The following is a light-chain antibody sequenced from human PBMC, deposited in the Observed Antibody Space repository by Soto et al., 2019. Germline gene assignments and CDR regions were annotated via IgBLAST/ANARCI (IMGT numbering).Light chain of an antibody. CDR3: QQSYNTPIT. CDR1: QTISNY. CDR2: AAS. Sequence: EIQMTPSPSSLSASLGARVTITCRASQTISNYLNWYQQKSGRAPELLVYAASNLQSGVPSRFTGSGSGTHFTLTISGLEPADFATYFCQQSYNTPITFGQGTRLEIK. V-gene: IGKV1-39*01. J-gene: IGKJ5*01.